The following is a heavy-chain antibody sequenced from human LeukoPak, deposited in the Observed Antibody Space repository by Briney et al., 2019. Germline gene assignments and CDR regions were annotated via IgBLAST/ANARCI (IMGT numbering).Heavy chain of an antibody. Sequence: SETLSLTCAVYGGSFSGYYWSWIRQPPGKGLEWIGEINHSGSTNYNPSLKSRVTISVDTSKTQFSLKLSSVTAADTAVYYCARVKDPGGYYYYYYIDVWGKGTTVTVSS. J-gene: IGHJ6*03. D-gene: IGHD3-16*01. CDR2: INHSGST. V-gene: IGHV4-34*01. CDR3: ARVKDPGGYYYYYYIDV. CDR1: GGSFSGYY.